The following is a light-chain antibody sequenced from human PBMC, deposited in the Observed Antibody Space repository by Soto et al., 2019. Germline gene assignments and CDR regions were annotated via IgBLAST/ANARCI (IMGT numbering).Light chain of an antibody. CDR3: GSYGGSNNLL. CDR2: EVT. V-gene: IGLV2-8*01. CDR1: SSDVGAYDY. Sequence: SALTQPPSASGSPGQSVTISCTGTSSDVGAYDYVSWYQQHPGKAPKLMIYEVTKRPSGVPDRFSGSKSGNTASLTVSGLQAEDEADYYCGSYGGSNNLLFGGGTKVTVL. J-gene: IGLJ2*01.